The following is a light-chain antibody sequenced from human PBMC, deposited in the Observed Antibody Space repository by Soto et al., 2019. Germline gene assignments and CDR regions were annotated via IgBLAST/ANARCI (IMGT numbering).Light chain of an antibody. Sequence: QSVMTQPPSVSAAPGQKVTISCSGSSSNIGGNSVSWYQQLPGTAPKLLIHSSHQRPSGVPDRFSGSKSGTSASLAISGLQSEDEADYYCAAWDDSLNGVVFGGGTKVTVL. CDR3: AAWDDSLNGVV. V-gene: IGLV1-44*01. CDR1: SSNIGGNS. J-gene: IGLJ2*01. CDR2: SSH.